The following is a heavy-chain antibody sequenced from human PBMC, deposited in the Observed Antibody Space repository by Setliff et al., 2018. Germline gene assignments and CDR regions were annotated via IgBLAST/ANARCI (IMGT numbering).Heavy chain of an antibody. CDR3: AISTLSLCSGGNCPNAFDI. Sequence: ASVKVSCKTSGYTFSDYGIAWVRQAPGQGLEWMGWISPHSGRAFYAPQFQDRVIMTTDTSTNTAYLDLRSLRSDDTAVYYCAISTLSLCSGGNCPNAFDIWGQGTLVTVSS. D-gene: IGHD2-15*01. J-gene: IGHJ3*02. CDR1: GYTFSDYG. V-gene: IGHV1-18*01. CDR2: ISPHSGRA.